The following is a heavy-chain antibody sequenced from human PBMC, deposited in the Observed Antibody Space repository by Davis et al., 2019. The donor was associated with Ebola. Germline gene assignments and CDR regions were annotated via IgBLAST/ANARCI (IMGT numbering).Heavy chain of an antibody. Sequence: PGGLLRSSCAAPGFTFSSYEMNWVPQAPGKGLEWVSSISSSSSYIYYADSVKGRFTISRDNAKNSLYLQMNSLRAEDTAVYYCASLDTAMDYWGQGTLVTVSS. CDR1: GFTFSSYE. V-gene: IGHV3-21*01. D-gene: IGHD5-18*01. CDR3: ASLDTAMDY. CDR2: ISSSSSYI. J-gene: IGHJ4*02.